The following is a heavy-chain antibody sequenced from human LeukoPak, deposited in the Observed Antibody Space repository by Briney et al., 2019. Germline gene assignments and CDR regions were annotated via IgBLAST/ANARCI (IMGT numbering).Heavy chain of an antibody. CDR1: GYRFTSYW. D-gene: IGHD3-10*01. CDR2: IYPGDSET. Sequence: GESLKISCKGSGYRFTSYWIAWARQMPGKGLEWMGIIYPGDSETRYRPSFQGQVTISADKSISTAYLQWSSLKASDTAMYYCARLAYYYGSGSYYFDYWGREPWSPSPQ. J-gene: IGHJ4*02. CDR3: ARLAYYYGSGSYYFDY. V-gene: IGHV5-51*01.